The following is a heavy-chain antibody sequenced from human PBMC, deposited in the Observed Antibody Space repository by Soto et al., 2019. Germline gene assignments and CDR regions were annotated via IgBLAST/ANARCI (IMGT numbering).Heavy chain of an antibody. V-gene: IGHV3-7*05. CDR2: MKQDGSEK. CDR3: ARLITPRVLES. CDR1: GFTFSNYW. J-gene: IGHJ4*02. D-gene: IGHD1-20*01. Sequence: EVQLVESGGGLVQPGGSLRLSCAASGFTFSNYWMSWVRQAPGKGLEWVANMKQDGSEKDYVGSVKGRFTSSRDNAKKSLYLQMNMLTTEDTAVYYCARLITPRVLESRGQGTLVTVSS.